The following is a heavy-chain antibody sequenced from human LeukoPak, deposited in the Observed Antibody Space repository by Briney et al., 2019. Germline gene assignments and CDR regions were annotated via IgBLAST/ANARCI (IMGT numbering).Heavy chain of an antibody. CDR3: ARDRLLYYYDSGPTGHFQH. D-gene: IGHD3-22*01. CDR2: TKQDGIEK. CDR1: GFTFSSYW. Sequence: GGSLRLSCAASGFTFSSYWMSWVRQAPGKGPEGVANTKQDGIEKYYVDSEKGRFTISRDNAKNSLYLQMSSLRADDTAVYYCARDRLLYYYDSGPTGHFQHWGQGTLVTV. J-gene: IGHJ1*01. V-gene: IGHV3-7*01.